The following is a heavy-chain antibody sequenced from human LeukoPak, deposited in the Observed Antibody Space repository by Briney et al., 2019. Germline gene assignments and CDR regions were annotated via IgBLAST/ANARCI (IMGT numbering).Heavy chain of an antibody. D-gene: IGHD5-24*01. CDR1: GGSINSYY. Sequence: SETLSLTCTVSGGSINSYYWSWIRQPPGKGLEWIGYIYYAGSTNYNPSLKSRITISVDTSKNQFSLKLTSITAVDTAVYYCARVRGGTYNHYFDYWGQGTLVTVSS. J-gene: IGHJ4*02. CDR3: ARVRGGTYNHYFDY. V-gene: IGHV4-59*01. CDR2: IYYAGST.